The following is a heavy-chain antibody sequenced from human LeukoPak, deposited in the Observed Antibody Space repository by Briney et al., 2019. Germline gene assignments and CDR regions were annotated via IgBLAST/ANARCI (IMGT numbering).Heavy chain of an antibody. CDR2: ISGSGRST. V-gene: IGHV3-23*01. CDR3: AKGRGTRVYNWFDP. CDR1: GFTFSSYA. Sequence: GSLRLSCAASGFTFSSYAMSWVRQAPGKGLEWVSAISGSGRSTYYTDSVRGRFTISRDNSKNTLYLQMNSLRAEDTAVYFCAKGRGTRVYNWFDPWGQGILVTVSS. J-gene: IGHJ5*02. D-gene: IGHD1-26*01.